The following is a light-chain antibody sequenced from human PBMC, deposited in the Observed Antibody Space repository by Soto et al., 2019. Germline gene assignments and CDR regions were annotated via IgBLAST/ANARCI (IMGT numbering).Light chain of an antibody. CDR1: QSVSSSY. Sequence: EIVLTPSPGTLSLSPGERATLSCRATQSVSSSYLAWYQPKPGQGPRLLIYGASSRATGIPDRFSGSGSGTGFTLTISRLEPEDFAAYYCQQYDTSPLTFGGGTKVDIK. V-gene: IGKV3-20*01. CDR3: QQYDTSPLT. CDR2: GAS. J-gene: IGKJ4*01.